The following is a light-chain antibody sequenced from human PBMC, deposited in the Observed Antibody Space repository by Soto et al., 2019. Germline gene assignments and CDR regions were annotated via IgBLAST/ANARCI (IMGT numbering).Light chain of an antibody. CDR1: QSIGRG. Sequence: DIQMTQSPSTLSASVGDTVTVTCRASQSIGRGLAWYQQKPGKGPKLLKLDGSTLENGVPARFSGSRSEPAFSLTFISLQPDDFATFYFQQYYCYWTVVQGTKV. J-gene: IGKJ1*01. CDR3: QQYYCYWT. CDR2: DGS. V-gene: IGKV1-5*01.